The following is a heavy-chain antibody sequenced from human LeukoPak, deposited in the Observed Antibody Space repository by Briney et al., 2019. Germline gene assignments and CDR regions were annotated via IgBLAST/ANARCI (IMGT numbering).Heavy chain of an antibody. V-gene: IGHV3-23*01. CDR3: AKDAPYYYDSSCYYGQKIFDY. J-gene: IGHJ4*02. Sequence: QPGGSLRLSCAASGFTFSGYAMSWVRQAPGKGLEWVSVISGSGGSTYYADSVKGRFTISRDNSRSTLYLQMNSLRAEDTAVYYCAKDAPYYYDSSCYYGQKIFDYRGQGTLVTVSS. D-gene: IGHD3-22*01. CDR2: ISGSGGST. CDR1: GFTFSGYA.